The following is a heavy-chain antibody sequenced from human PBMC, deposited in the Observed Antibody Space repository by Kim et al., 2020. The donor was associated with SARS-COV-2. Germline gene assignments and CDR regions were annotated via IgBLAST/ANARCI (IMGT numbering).Heavy chain of an antibody. J-gene: IGHJ3*02. V-gene: IGHV4-39*01. CDR1: GGSISSSSYY. D-gene: IGHD2-21*02. CDR2: IYYSGST. CDR3: ARQNRGGDSISAFDI. Sequence: SETLSLTCTVSGGSISSSSYYWGWIRQPPGKGLEWIGSIYYSGSTYYNPSLKSRVTISVDTSKNQFSLKLSSVTAADTAVYYCARQNRGGDSISAFDIWGQGTMVTVSS.